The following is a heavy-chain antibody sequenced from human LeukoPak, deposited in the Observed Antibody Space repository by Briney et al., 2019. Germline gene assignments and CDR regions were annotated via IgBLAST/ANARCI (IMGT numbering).Heavy chain of an antibody. V-gene: IGHV4-31*03. CDR3: ATVENHRFVY. Sequence: KPSQTVSLTCTVSGGSISSGGYYWSWIRQPPGKGLEWIGFIYYSWSTYYNPSLKSRLTISVDTSKNQFSLKLTSVTAADTAVYFCATVENHRFVYWGKGALVTVSS. CDR1: GGSISSGGYY. J-gene: IGHJ4*02. CDR2: IYYSWST. D-gene: IGHD2/OR15-2a*01.